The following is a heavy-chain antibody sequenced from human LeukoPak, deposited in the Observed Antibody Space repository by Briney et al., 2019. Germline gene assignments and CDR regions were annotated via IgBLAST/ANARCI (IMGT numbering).Heavy chain of an antibody. Sequence: GASLKVSCTASGYSFTGYYMHWVRQSPGQGLGWMVWINRDSCGTNYAQKFQGRVTMTRDTSISTAYMELSSLRSDDTAVYYCARDYVWGNYRYFKDVYWGQGTMVTVSS. V-gene: IGHV1-2*02. CDR3: ARDYVWGNYRYFKDVY. D-gene: IGHD3-16*02. CDR1: GYSFTGYY. CDR2: INRDSCGT. J-gene: IGHJ4*02.